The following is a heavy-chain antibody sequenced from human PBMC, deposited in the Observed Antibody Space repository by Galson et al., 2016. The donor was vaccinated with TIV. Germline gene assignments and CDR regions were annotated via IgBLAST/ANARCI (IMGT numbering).Heavy chain of an antibody. Sequence: SLRLSCAASGFTFSGCAMSWVRQAPGKGLEWVSSISVSGISTYYADSVKGRFTISRDNSKNTLYLQMNSLRAEDTAVYYCVKDQRVPYSSGWYDYWGQGTLVTVSS. J-gene: IGHJ4*02. V-gene: IGHV3-23*01. D-gene: IGHD6-19*01. CDR1: GFTFSGCA. CDR2: ISVSGIST. CDR3: VKDQRVPYSSGWYDY.